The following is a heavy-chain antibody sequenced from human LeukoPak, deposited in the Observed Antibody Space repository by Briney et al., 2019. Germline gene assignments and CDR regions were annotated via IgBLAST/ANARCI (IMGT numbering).Heavy chain of an antibody. CDR2: INPNSGGT. D-gene: IGHD6-19*01. J-gene: IGHJ4*02. CDR1: GYTFTSYD. Sequence: ASVTVSCTASGYTFTSYDINWVRQAPGQGLEWMGWINPNSGGTDYAQKFQGRVTMTRDTSISTAYMELSRLRSDDTAVYYCARTYSSGWYIVYWGQGALVTVSS. CDR3: ARTYSSGWYIVY. V-gene: IGHV1-2*02.